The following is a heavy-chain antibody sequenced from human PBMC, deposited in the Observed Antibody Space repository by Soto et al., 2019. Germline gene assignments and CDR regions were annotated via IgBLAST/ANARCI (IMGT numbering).Heavy chain of an antibody. J-gene: IGHJ5*01. V-gene: IGHV1-8*02. D-gene: IGHD3-10*01. CDR1: GYTFNNYD. CDR2: MNPNSGNT. Sequence: QVLLVQSGAEVKKPGASVKVSCKASGYTFNNYDIHWVRQAPGHGLEWMGWMNPNSGNTGYAQNFRGRVTMTQNTAIGTAYMELSSLRSDDTATYYCTRAYGAETFDFWVQGTRVTVSS. CDR3: TRAYGAETFDF.